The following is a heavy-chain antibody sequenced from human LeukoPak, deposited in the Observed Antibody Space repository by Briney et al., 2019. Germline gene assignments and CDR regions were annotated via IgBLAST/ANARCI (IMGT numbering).Heavy chain of an antibody. CDR3: AKDQDFVVKPAAMRYYDY. D-gene: IGHD2-2*01. V-gene: IGHV3-23*01. J-gene: IGHJ4*02. Sequence: GGSLTLSCTASGFTLCSLHMSWVRQAPGKGLEWVSAISGSGGSTYYADSVKGRFTITRDNSKNTLYLQMNSLRDEDTAVYYYAKDQDFVVKPAAMRYYDYWGQGTLVTVSS. CDR2: ISGSGGST. CDR1: GFTLCSLH.